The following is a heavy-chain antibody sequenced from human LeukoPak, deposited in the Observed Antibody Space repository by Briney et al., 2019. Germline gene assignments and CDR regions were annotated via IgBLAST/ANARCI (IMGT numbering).Heavy chain of an antibody. CDR2: INHSGST. D-gene: IGHD1-1*01. CDR1: GGSFSGYY. CDR3: ARGWTLGY. Sequence: PSETLSLTCAVYGGSFSGYYWSWIRQPPGKGLEWIGEINHSGSTNYNPSLKSRVTISVDTSKNQFPLKLSSVTAADTAVYYCARGWTLGYWGQGTLVTVSS. J-gene: IGHJ4*02. V-gene: IGHV4-34*01.